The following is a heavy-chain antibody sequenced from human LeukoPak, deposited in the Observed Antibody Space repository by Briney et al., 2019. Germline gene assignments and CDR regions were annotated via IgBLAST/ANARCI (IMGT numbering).Heavy chain of an antibody. CDR1: GFSFNNYA. CDR3: ARGNYYYGMDV. V-gene: IGHV3-23*01. J-gene: IGHJ6*02. CDR2: VSPAYGRT. Sequence: GGSLGLSCSASGFSFNNYAMAWIRKAPGKGLTWVSLVSPAYGRTYYADSVKGRFTISRDNSNNMLSLYMSSLRADDTAVYYCARGNYYYGMDVWGQGTTVTVSS.